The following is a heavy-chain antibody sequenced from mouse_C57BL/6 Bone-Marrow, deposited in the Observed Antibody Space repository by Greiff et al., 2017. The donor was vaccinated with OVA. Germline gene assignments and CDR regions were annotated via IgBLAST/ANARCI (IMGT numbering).Heavy chain of an antibody. CDR1: GYTFTDHT. CDR3: ARHYYYGTGFAY. V-gene: IGHV1-78*01. Sequence: VKLQQSDAELVKPGASVKISCKVSGYTFTDHTIHWMKQRPEQGLAWIGYIYPRDGSTKYNEKFKGKATLTADKSSSTAYMQLNSLTSEDSAVYFCARHYYYGTGFAYWGQGTLVTVSA. D-gene: IGHD1-1*01. CDR2: IYPRDGST. J-gene: IGHJ3*01.